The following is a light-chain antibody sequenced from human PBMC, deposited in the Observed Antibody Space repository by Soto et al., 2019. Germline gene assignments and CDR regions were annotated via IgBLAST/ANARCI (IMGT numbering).Light chain of an antibody. CDR3: ISYTTSNTRQIV. V-gene: IGLV2-14*03. Sequence: QSVLTQPASVSGSPGQSITISCTGTSSDVGGYNYVSWYQHHPGKAPKLIIYDVSNRPSGVSNRFSGSKSGNTASLTISGLQPEDEADYYCISYTTSNTRQIVFGTGTKLTVL. CDR1: SSDVGGYNY. J-gene: IGLJ1*01. CDR2: DVS.